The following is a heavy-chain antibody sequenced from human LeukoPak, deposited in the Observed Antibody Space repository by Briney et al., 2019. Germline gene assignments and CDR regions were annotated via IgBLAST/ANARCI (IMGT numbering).Heavy chain of an antibody. Sequence: GGSLRLSVTVSGFTFSSYGMNWSRQAPGKGLDWVSSITSSSSYIYYGDSVKGRFTISRDNAKNSVYLQMNSLRAEDTAVYYCARDGPPTWIPLDIWGQGTMVTVSS. CDR3: ARDGPPTWIPLDI. CDR2: ITSSSSYI. J-gene: IGHJ3*02. CDR1: GFTFSSYG. D-gene: IGHD5-12*01. V-gene: IGHV3-21*01.